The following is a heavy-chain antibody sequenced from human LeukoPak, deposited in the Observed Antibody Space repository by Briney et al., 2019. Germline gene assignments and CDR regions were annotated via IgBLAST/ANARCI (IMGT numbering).Heavy chain of an antibody. CDR3: AKKYYYDSRGYDFDY. CDR2: ISGSGGST. D-gene: IGHD3-22*01. Sequence: GGSLRLSCAASGFTFSSYAMSWVRQALGKGLEWVSGISGSGGSTYYTDSVKGRFSISRDNSKNTLYLQMNSLRAEDTAVYYCAKKYYYDSRGYDFDYWGQVTLVTVSS. J-gene: IGHJ4*02. V-gene: IGHV3-23*01. CDR1: GFTFSSYA.